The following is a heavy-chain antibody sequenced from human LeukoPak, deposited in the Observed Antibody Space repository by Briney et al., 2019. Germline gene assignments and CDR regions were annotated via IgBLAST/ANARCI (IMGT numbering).Heavy chain of an antibody. CDR1: GFTFSNYF. CDR2: IGTSGSAI. V-gene: IGHV3-11*01. Sequence: PGGSLRLSCAASGFTFSNYFMSWIRQAPGKGLEWVSYIGTSGSAIYYAASVKGRFTISRDNAKNSLYLQINSLRAEDTAVYYCARTYYYGSGNYNDAFDIWGQGTMVTVSS. J-gene: IGHJ3*02. D-gene: IGHD3-10*01. CDR3: ARTYYYGSGNYNDAFDI.